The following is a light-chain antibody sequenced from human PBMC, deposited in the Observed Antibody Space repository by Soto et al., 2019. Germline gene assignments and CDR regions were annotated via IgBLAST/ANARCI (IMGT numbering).Light chain of an antibody. V-gene: IGLV2-11*01. CDR2: DVT. CDR3: CSHAGSYTYV. CDR1: SSDVGGYNY. Sequence: QSARNHPRSVSGAPRQSLTISYTGTSSDVGGYNYVSWYQQYPGKVPKLMIYDVTKRPSGVPDRFSGSKSGNTASLTISGLQAEDEADYYCCSHAGSYTYVFGTGTKVTVL. J-gene: IGLJ1*01.